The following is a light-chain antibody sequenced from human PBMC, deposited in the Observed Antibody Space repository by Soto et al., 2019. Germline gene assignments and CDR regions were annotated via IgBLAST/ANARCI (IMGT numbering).Light chain of an antibody. J-gene: IGKJ1*01. CDR1: QSISHH. Sequence: DIEMTQSTSSLSASVEDRVIITCGASQSISHHLNWYPPKPGKAPKLLIFAASSLQSGVPSRFSGSISRPDFTLTISSLSPEDFATYSCPQSSSSPPTFGPGTKVDI. CDR2: AAS. V-gene: IGKV1-39*01. CDR3: PQSSSSPPT.